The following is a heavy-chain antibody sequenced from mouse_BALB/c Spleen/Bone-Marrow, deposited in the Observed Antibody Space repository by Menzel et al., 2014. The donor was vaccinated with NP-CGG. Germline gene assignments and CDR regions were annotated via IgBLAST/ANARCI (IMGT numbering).Heavy chain of an antibody. Sequence: QVQLQQSGAELVKPGASVKLSCKASGYTFTSYYMYWVKQRPGQGLEWFGEINPSNGGTNFNEKFKNKATLTVDKSSSTAYMQLSSLPSEDSAVYYCSRGRRDALDYWGQGTSVTVSS. CDR1: GYTFTSYY. CDR3: SRGRRDALDY. J-gene: IGHJ4*01. CDR2: INPSNGGT. V-gene: IGHV1S81*02.